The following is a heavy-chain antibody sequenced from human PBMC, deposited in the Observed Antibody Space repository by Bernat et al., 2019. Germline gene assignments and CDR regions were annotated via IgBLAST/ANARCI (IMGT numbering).Heavy chain of an antibody. CDR3: ARGPKRLVWFRELLYNMDV. CDR1: GGSISSSSYY. D-gene: IGHD3-10*01. V-gene: IGHV4-39*01. Sequence: QLQLQESGPGLVKPSETLSLTCTVSGGSISSSSYYWGWIRQPPGKGLEWIGSIYYSGSTYYNPSLKSRVTISVDTSKNQFSLKLSSVTAADTAVYYCARGPKRLVWFRELLYNMDVWGKGTTVTVSS. J-gene: IGHJ6*04. CDR2: IYYSGST.